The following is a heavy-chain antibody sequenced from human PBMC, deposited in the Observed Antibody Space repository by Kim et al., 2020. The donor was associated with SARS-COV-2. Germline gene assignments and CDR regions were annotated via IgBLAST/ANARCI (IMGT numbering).Heavy chain of an antibody. J-gene: IGHJ4*02. Sequence: SVKVSCKASGGTFSSYTISWVRQAPGQGLEWMGRIIPILGIANYAQKFQGRVTITADKSTSTAYMELSSLRSEDTAVYYCARDLTDITMVRGGLDYWGQGTLVTVSS. CDR2: IIPILGIA. D-gene: IGHD3-10*01. V-gene: IGHV1-69*04. CDR3: ARDLTDITMVRGGLDY. CDR1: GGTFSSYT.